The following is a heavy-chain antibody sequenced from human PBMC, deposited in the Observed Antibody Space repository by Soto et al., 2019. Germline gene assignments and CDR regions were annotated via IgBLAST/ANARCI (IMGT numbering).Heavy chain of an antibody. CDR3: ARRRVRGFDY. V-gene: IGHV4-39*01. CDR1: GGSISSSSYY. J-gene: IGHJ4*02. Sequence: SSETLSLTCTVSGGSISSSSYYWGWIRQPPGKGLEWIGSIYYSGSTYYNPSLKSRVTISVDTSKNQFSLKLSSVTAADTAVYYCARRRVRGFDYWGQGTLVTVSS. D-gene: IGHD3-10*01. CDR2: IYYSGST.